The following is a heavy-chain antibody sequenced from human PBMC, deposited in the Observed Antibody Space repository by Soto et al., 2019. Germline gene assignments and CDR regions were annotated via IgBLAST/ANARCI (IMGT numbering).Heavy chain of an antibody. V-gene: IGHV2-70*11. CDR2: IDWDDDK. J-gene: IGHJ4*02. CDR1: GFSLSTSGMC. CDR3: ARKSSGYGNFDY. Sequence: SGPTLVNHTQTLTLTCTFSGFSLSTSGMCVSWIRQPPGKALEWLARIDWDDDKYYSTSLKTRLTISKDTSKNQVVLTMTNMDPVDTATYYCARKSSGYGNFDYWGQGTLVTVSS. D-gene: IGHD5-12*01.